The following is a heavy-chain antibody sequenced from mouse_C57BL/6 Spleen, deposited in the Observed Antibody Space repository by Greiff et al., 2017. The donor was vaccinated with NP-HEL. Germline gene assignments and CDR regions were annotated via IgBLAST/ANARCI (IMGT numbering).Heavy chain of an antibody. D-gene: IGHD2-2*01. Sequence: QVQLQQPGAELVMPGASVKLSCKASGYTFTSYWMHWVKQRPGQGLEWIGEIDPSDSYTNYNKKFKGKSTLTVDKSSSTAYMQLSSLTSEDSAVYYCARFGWLRAMDYWGQGTSVTVSS. CDR3: ARFGWLRAMDY. V-gene: IGHV1-69*01. CDR1: GYTFTSYW. J-gene: IGHJ4*01. CDR2: IDPSDSYT.